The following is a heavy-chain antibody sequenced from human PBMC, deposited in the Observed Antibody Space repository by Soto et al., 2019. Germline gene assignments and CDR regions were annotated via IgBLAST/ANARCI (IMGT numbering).Heavy chain of an antibody. D-gene: IGHD3-9*01. CDR3: ANVLYDILTGFGT. CDR2: ISYDGSNK. CDR1: GFTFSSYG. J-gene: IGHJ4*02. Sequence: GGSLRLSCAASGFTFSSYGMHWVRQAPGKGLEWVAVISYDGSNKYYADSVKGRFTISRDNSKNTLYLQMNSLRAEDTAVYYCANVLYDILTGFGTWGQGTLVTVSS. V-gene: IGHV3-30*18.